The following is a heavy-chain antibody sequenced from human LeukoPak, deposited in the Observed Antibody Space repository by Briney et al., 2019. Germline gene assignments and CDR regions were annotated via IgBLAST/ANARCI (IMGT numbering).Heavy chain of an antibody. V-gene: IGHV3-53*01. CDR3: VRKNRDFNAAFDI. CDR2: TYSNSST. Sequence: RSLRLSSAPSGFTLRHNNTSSVRHAPRKGLECVSSTYSNSSTNYADSVKGRYTISRDTSQNTLSLQMSSLRAEDTAVYYCVRKNRDFNAAFDIWGQGTVVTVSS. D-gene: IGHD2-21*02. J-gene: IGHJ3*02. CDR1: GFTLRHNN.